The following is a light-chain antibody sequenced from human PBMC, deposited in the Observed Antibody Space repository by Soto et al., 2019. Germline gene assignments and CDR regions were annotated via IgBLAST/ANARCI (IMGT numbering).Light chain of an antibody. CDR3: LQALQTPLT. CDR2: LCS. J-gene: IGKJ5*01. CDR1: QSLLHSNGYSY. Sequence: EIVMTQSPLSLSVTPGESSSISCRSSQSLLHSNGYSYFDWYLQKPGQSPQLLIYLCSNRASGVPDRFSGSVSGTDFTLKISRVEAEDVGVYYCLQALQTPLTFVQVTRLEI. V-gene: IGKV2-28*01.